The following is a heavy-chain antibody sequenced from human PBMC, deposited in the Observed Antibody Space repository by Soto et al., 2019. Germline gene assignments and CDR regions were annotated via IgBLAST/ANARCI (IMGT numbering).Heavy chain of an antibody. V-gene: IGHV4-39*01. CDR1: GGSISSSSYY. CDR2: IYYSGST. J-gene: IGHJ3*02. CDR3: ARLDYGDGGAFDI. Sequence: PSETLSLTCTVSGGSISSSSYYWGWIRQPPGKGLGWIGSIYYSGSTYYNPSLKSRVTISVDTSKNQFSLKLSSVTAADTAVYYCARLDYGDGGAFDIWGQGTMVTVSS. D-gene: IGHD4-17*01.